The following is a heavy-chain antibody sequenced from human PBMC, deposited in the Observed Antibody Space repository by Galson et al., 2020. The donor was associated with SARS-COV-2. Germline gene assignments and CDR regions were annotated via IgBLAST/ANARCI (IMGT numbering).Heavy chain of an antibody. V-gene: IGHV3-30*04. CDR1: GFTFSKYP. Sequence: QAGGSLRLSCETSGFTFSKYPMHWVRQAPGRGLEWVAFISYDGSDKDYADSVKGRFTVSRGNSFNTLFLQMDGLRPEDTATYFCASNLGHVPNYVHYYALDVWGQGTPVTVSS. J-gene: IGHJ6*02. CDR3: ASNLGHVPNYVHYYALDV. CDR2: ISYDGSDK. D-gene: IGHD3-16*01.